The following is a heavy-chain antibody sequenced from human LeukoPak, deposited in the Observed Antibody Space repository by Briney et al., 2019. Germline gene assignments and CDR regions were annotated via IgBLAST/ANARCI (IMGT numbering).Heavy chain of an antibody. J-gene: IGHJ5*02. CDR1: GFTFSSYG. CDR2: IWYDGSNK. D-gene: IGHD4-17*01. Sequence: PGRSLRLSCAASGFTFSSYGMHWVRQAPGKGLEWVAVIWYDGSNKYYADSVKGRFTISRDNSKNTLYLQMNSLRAEDMAVYYCARDGVDYGDYGPRWFDPWGQGTLVTVSS. V-gene: IGHV3-33*01. CDR3: ARDGVDYGDYGPRWFDP.